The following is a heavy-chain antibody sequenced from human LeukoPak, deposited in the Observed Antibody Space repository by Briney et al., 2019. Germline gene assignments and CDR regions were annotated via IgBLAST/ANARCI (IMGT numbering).Heavy chain of an antibody. CDR3: AKVKGSITMIVVVPGAFDI. J-gene: IGHJ3*02. Sequence: GASVKVSCKASGGTFSSYAISWVRQAPGQGLEWMGGIIPIFGTANYAQKFQGRVTITADKSTSTAYMELSSLRAEDTAVYYCAKVKGSITMIVVVPGAFDIWGQGTMVTVSS. D-gene: IGHD3-22*01. CDR2: IIPIFGTA. CDR1: GGTFSSYA. V-gene: IGHV1-69*06.